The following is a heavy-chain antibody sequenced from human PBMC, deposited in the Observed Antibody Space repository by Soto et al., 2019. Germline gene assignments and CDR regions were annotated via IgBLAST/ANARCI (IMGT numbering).Heavy chain of an antibody. Sequence: GGSLRLSCAASGFTFSSYSMNWVRQAPGKGLEWVSSISGSGSYIYYADSVKGRFTISRDNAKNSLYLQMNSLRAEDMSVYYCERRCSRGYYYIDVWGKGTMVTVSS. CDR1: GFTFSSYS. CDR2: ISGSGSYI. J-gene: IGHJ6*03. V-gene: IGHV3-21*01. CDR3: ERRCSRGYYYIDV. D-gene: IGHD6-13*01.